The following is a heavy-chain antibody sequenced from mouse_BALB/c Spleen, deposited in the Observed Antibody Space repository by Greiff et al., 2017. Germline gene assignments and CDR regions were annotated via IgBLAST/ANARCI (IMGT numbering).Heavy chain of an antibody. CDR1: GYTFTDYA. J-gene: IGHJ3*01. CDR2: ISTYYGNT. D-gene: IGHD2-1*01. CDR3: ARRDGNYGGFAY. Sequence: VQLVESGPELVRPGVSVKISCKGSGYTFTDYAMHWVKQSHAKSLEWIGVISTYYGNTNYNQKFKGKATMTVDKSSSTAYMELARLTSEDSAIYYCARRDGNYGGFAYWGQGTLVTVSA. V-gene: IGHV1-67*01.